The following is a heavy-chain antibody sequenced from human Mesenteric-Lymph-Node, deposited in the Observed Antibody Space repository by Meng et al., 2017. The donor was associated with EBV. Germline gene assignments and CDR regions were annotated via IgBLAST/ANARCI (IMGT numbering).Heavy chain of an antibody. CDR1: GYTFTGYG. CDR3: VRDGDGIVPSINFDY. J-gene: IGHJ4*02. V-gene: IGHV1-18*01. D-gene: IGHD5-12*01. Sequence: QVQLVQSGAEVKRPGASVKVSCKASGYTFTGYGISWVRQAPGQGLDWMGWISGHNGNTNYAQKFQGRVTLTTDTSTSTAYMELRSPRSDDTAVYYCVRDGDGIVPSINFDYWGQGTLVTVSS. CDR2: ISGHNGNT.